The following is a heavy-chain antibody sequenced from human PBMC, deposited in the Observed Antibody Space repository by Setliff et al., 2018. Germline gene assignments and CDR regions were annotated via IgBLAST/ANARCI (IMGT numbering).Heavy chain of an antibody. Sequence: SVKVSCKASGGTFSYYAISWVRQAPGQGLEWMGGIIPILGIANYAQKFQGRVTITADKSTSTAYMELSSLRSEDTAVYYCAREGAAAGTGYYYGMDVWGQGTTVTVSS. CDR3: AREGAAAGTGYYYGMDV. V-gene: IGHV1-69*10. J-gene: IGHJ6*02. CDR2: IIPILGIA. D-gene: IGHD6-13*01. CDR1: GGTFSYYA.